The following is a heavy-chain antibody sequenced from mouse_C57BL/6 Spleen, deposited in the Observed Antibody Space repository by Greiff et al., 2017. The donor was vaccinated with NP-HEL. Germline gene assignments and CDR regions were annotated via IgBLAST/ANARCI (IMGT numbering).Heavy chain of an antibody. Sequence: QVQLQQSGAELVKPGASVKLSCKASGYTFTEYTIHWVKQRSGQGLEWIGWFYPGSGSIKYNEKFKDKATVTADKSSSTVYMELSRLTSEDSAVYFCARHEEGYYGSSWGYFDVWGTGTTVTVSS. CDR1: GYTFTEYT. CDR3: ARHEEGYYGSSWGYFDV. CDR2: FYPGSGSI. D-gene: IGHD1-1*01. J-gene: IGHJ1*03. V-gene: IGHV1-62-2*01.